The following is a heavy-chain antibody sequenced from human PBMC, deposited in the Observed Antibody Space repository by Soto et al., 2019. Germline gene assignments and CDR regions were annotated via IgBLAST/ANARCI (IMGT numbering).Heavy chain of an antibody. J-gene: IGHJ6*02. Sequence: QVQLVESGGGVVQPGRSLRLSCAASGFTFSSYGMHWVRQAPGKGLEWVAVIWYDGSNKYYADSVKGRFTISRDNXKXXLYLQMNSLRAEDTAVYYCARGDSSWYYYYYGMDVWGQGTTVTVSS. D-gene: IGHD6-13*01. CDR2: IWYDGSNK. CDR3: ARGDSSWYYYYYGMDV. V-gene: IGHV3-33*01. CDR1: GFTFSSYG.